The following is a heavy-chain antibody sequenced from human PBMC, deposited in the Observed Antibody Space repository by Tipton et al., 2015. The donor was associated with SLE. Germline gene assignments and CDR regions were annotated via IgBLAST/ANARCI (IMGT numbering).Heavy chain of an antibody. J-gene: IGHJ4*02. D-gene: IGHD3-3*02. CDR3: ARDHTLAYFDY. CDR2: IYSGGST. V-gene: IGHV3-66*01. CDR1: GFTVSSNY. Sequence: GSLRLSCAASGFTVSSNYMSWVRQAPGKGLEWVSVIYSGGSTYYADSVKGRFTISRDNSKNTLYLQMNSLRAEDTAVYYCARDHTLAYFDYWGQGTLVTVSS.